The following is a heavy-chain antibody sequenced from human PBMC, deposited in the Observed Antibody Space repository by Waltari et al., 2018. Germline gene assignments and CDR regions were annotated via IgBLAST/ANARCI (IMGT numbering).Heavy chain of an antibody. V-gene: IGHV2-5*02. D-gene: IGHD3-16*02. CDR3: AHTIAYDYVWGSYRWVRFDY. J-gene: IGHJ4*02. CDR2: IYWDDDK. CDR1: GFSLSTSGVG. Sequence: QITLKESGPTLVKPTQTLTLTCTFSGFSLSTSGVGVGWIRQPPGKALEWLALIYWDDDKRYSPSLKSRLTIPKDTAKNQVVLTMTNMDPVDTATYYWAHTIAYDYVWGSYRWVRFDYWGQGTLVTVAS.